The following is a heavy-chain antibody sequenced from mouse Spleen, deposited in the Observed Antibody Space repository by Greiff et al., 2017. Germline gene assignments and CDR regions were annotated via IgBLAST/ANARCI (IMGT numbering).Heavy chain of an antibody. Sequence: DVKLVESEGGLVQPGSSMKLSCTASGFTFSDYYMAWVRQVPEKGLEWVANINYDGSSTYYLDSLKSRFIISRDNAKNILYLQMSSLKSEDTATYYCAREGGLAMDYWGQGTSVTVSS. CDR2: INYDGSST. J-gene: IGHJ4*01. V-gene: IGHV5-16*01. CDR1: GFTFSDYY. CDR3: AREGGLAMDY.